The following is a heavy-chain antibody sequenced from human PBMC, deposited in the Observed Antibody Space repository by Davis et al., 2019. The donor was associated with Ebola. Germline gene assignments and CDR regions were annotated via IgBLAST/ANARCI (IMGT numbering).Heavy chain of an antibody. CDR1: GGSISSGGYY. D-gene: IGHD4-17*01. V-gene: IGHV4-31*03. CDR2: IYYSGST. CDR3: ETTHYGDYALGWFDP. J-gene: IGHJ5*02. Sequence: PSETLSLTCTVSGGSISSGGYYWSWIRQHPGKGLEWIGYIYYSGSTYYNPSLKSRVTISVDTSKNQFSLKLSSVTAADTAVYYCETTHYGDYALGWFDPWGQGTLVTVSS.